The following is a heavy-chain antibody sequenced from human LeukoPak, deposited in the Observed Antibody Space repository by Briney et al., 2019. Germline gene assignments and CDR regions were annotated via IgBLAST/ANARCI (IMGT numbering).Heavy chain of an antibody. J-gene: IGHJ4*02. CDR3: ARSSGYYSIDY. CDR1: GGSISSGSYY. Sequence: PSETLSLTCTVSGGSISSGSYYWSWIRQPAGKGLEWIGRIYTSGSTNYNPSLKSRVTISVDTSKNQFSLKLSSVTAADTAVYYCARSSGYYSIDYWGQGTPVTVSS. CDR2: IYTSGST. D-gene: IGHD3-22*01. V-gene: IGHV4-61*02.